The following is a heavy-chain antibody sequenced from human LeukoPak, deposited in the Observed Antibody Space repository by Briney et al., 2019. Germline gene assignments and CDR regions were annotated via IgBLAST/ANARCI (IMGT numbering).Heavy chain of an antibody. Sequence: SETLSLTCTVSGGSITSYYWTYIRQPAGKGLEWIGRIHTSGSTNYNPSLKSRVTMSVDTSKNQFSLNLSSVTAAVTAMYYCAREFSGTSIAARVFDSWGQGTLVTVSS. CDR1: GGSITSYY. J-gene: IGHJ4*02. D-gene: IGHD6-6*01. V-gene: IGHV4-4*07. CDR3: AREFSGTSIAARVFDS. CDR2: IHTSGST.